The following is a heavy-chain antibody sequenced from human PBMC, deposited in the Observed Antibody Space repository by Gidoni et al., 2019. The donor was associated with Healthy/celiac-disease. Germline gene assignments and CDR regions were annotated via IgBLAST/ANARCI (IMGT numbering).Heavy chain of an antibody. D-gene: IGHD3-22*01. J-gene: IGHJ3*02. CDR3: ARDIWPYYYDSSGFSYAFDI. V-gene: IGHV3-30-3*01. CDR1: GFTFSSYA. CDR2: ISYDGSNK. Sequence: QVQLVESGGDVVQPGRSLRLSCAASGFTFSSYAMHGVRQAPGQGLGWVAVISYDGSNKYYADSVKGRFTISRDNSKNTLYLQMNSLRAEDTAVYYCARDIWPYYYDSSGFSYAFDIWGQGTMVTVSS.